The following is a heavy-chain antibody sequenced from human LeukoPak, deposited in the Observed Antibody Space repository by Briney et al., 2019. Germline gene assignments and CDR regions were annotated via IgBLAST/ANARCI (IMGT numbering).Heavy chain of an antibody. D-gene: IGHD3-9*01. J-gene: IGHJ4*02. Sequence: PGGSLRLSCAASGFTFSNAWMSWVRQAPGKGLEWVGRIKSKTDGGTTDYAAPVKGRFTISRDDSKNTLYLQMNSLKTKDTAVYYCTTVEGSYYDILTGPGTFDYWGQGTLVTVSS. CDR1: GFTFSNAW. V-gene: IGHV3-15*01. CDR3: TTVEGSYYDILTGPGTFDY. CDR2: IKSKTDGGTT.